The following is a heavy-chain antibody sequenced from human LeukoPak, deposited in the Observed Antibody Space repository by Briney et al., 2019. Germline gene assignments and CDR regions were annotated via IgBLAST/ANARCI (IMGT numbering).Heavy chain of an antibody. J-gene: IGHJ4*02. V-gene: IGHV3-48*04. CDR1: GFILSSYG. CDR2: ISGSGSTI. D-gene: IGHD1-26*01. Sequence: GGSLRLSCAASGFILSSYGMNWVRQAPGKGLEWVSYISGSGSTIYYADSVKGRFTMSRDNAEYSLHLQMDSLRAEDTAVYSCARGGLGSWTFDSWGQGTLVTVSS. CDR3: ARGGLGSWTFDS.